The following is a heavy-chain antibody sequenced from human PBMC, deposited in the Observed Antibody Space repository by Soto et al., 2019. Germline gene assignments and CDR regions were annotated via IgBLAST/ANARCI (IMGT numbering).Heavy chain of an antibody. V-gene: IGHV1-18*04. CDR3: AAWAGQVRGYGGPFDY. CDR2: ISTYNGNT. D-gene: IGHD5-12*01. J-gene: IGHJ4*02. Sequence: QVQLVQSGADVKKPGASVKVSCKASGYTFTSDGISWVRQAPGQGLEWMGWISTYNGNTKFEQKLQGRLTMTTDTSTRTVYMELRSLTSDDTAVYYCAAWAGQVRGYGGPFDYWGQGTLLTVSS. CDR1: GYTFTSDG.